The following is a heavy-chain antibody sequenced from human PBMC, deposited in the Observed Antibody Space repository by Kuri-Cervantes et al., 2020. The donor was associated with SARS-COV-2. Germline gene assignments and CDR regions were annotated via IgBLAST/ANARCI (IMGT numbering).Heavy chain of an antibody. CDR1: GGSISSYY. CDR2: IYYSGST. D-gene: IGHD6-13*01. J-gene: IGHJ4*02. V-gene: IGHV4-59*01. CDR3: ERAIAAAAPFDY. Sequence: SETLSLTCTVSGGSISSYYWSWIRQPPGKGLEWIGYIYYSGSTHYNHSLKSRVTISVDTSKNQFSLNLSSVTAADTAVYYCERAIAAAAPFDYWGQGTLVTVSS.